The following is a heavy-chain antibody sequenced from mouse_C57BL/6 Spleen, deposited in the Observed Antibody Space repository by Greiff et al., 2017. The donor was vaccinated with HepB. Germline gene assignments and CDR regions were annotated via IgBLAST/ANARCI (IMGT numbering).Heavy chain of an antibody. V-gene: IGHV7-3*01. CDR1: GFTFTDYY. D-gene: IGHD4-1*02. Sequence: EVMLVESGGGLVQPGGSLSLSCAASGFTFTDYYMSWVRQPPGKALEWLGFIRNKANGYTTEYSASVKGRFTISRDNSQSILYLQMNALRAEDSATYYCARSPPTGTNAMDYWGQGTSVTVSS. J-gene: IGHJ4*01. CDR3: ARSPPTGTNAMDY. CDR2: IRNKANGYTT.